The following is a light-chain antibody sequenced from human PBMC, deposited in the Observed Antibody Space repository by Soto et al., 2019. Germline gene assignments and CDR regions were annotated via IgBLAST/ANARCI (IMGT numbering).Light chain of an antibody. CDR3: IQGTRWPSYT. CDR2: KVS. CDR1: QSLVYSDGNTY. Sequence: DVVMTQSPLSLPVTLGQPASISCRSSQSLVYSDGNTYLNWFQQRPGQSPRRLIYKVSNRDSGIKDRFSGSRTGTDFSLIISRREADDVGGYYYIQGTRWPSYTFGHGTKLEIK. J-gene: IGKJ2*01. V-gene: IGKV2-30*01.